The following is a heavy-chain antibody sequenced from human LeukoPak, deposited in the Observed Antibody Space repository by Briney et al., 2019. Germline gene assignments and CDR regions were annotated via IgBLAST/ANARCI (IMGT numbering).Heavy chain of an antibody. CDR1: GGTLSTDS. D-gene: IGHD5-12*01. Sequence: SVKVSCKASGGTLSTDSFSWVRQAPGQGPEWLGGIIPIFGTANYAQKFQGRVTITADEPTSTVYMELSSLRSDDTAVYYCARWWGSDYDSRGYFDYWGQGTLVTVSS. CDR2: IIPIFGTA. CDR3: ARWWGSDYDSRGYFDY. J-gene: IGHJ4*02. V-gene: IGHV1-69*13.